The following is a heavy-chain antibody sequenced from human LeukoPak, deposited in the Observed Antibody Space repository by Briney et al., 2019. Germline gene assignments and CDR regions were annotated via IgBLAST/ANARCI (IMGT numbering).Heavy chain of an antibody. Sequence: GGSLRLSCEDSGFTFRSYEMNWVRQAPGKGLEWIAYLSSSGSAFSYADSVKGRFTIARDNAKNSVYLEMNSLRADDTAVYYCARDRGDIVVVPAAMIDYWGQGTLVTVSS. D-gene: IGHD2-2*01. J-gene: IGHJ4*02. CDR3: ARDRGDIVVVPAAMIDY. V-gene: IGHV3-48*03. CDR2: LSSSGSAF. CDR1: GFTFRSYE.